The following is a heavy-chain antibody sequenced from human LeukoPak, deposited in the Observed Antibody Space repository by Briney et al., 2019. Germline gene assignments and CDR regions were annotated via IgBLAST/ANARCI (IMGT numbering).Heavy chain of an antibody. Sequence: GESLKISCKGSGYTFTDYWVAWVRQMPGQGLEWMGIIYPGDSDTRYSPSFQGQVTISADKSTTTAYLQWSSLKASDTAMYFCARLADTTSWGQGTLVTVSS. CDR3: ARLADTTS. V-gene: IGHV5-51*01. D-gene: IGHD1-26*01. CDR1: GYTFTDYW. CDR2: IYPGDSDT. J-gene: IGHJ5*02.